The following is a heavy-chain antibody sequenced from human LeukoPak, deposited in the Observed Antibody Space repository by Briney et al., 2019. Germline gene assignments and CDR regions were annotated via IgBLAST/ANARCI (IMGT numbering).Heavy chain of an antibody. CDR3: ARNYGGITDY. J-gene: IGHJ4*02. D-gene: IGHD4-23*01. V-gene: IGHV3-30*03. Sequence: GGSLRLSCAASGFTFSSYGMHWVRQAPGKGLEWVAVISYDGNNKYYADSVKGRFTISRDNSKNTLYLQMNSLRADDTAVYYCARNYGGITDYWGQGTLVTVSS. CDR2: ISYDGNNK. CDR1: GFTFSSYG.